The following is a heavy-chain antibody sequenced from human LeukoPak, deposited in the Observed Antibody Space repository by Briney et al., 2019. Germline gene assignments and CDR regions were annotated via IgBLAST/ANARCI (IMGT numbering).Heavy chain of an antibody. V-gene: IGHV1-46*01. CDR3: ARDLFSNHYYDSSGYFIDY. J-gene: IGHJ4*02. D-gene: IGHD3-22*01. Sequence: ASVKVSCKASGYTFTSYYMHWVRQAPGQGLEWMGIINPSGGSTSYAQKFQGRVTMTRDTSTSTVYMELSSLRSEDTAVYYCARDLFSNHYYDSSGYFIDYWGQGTLVTVSS. CDR2: INPSGGST. CDR1: GYTFTSYY.